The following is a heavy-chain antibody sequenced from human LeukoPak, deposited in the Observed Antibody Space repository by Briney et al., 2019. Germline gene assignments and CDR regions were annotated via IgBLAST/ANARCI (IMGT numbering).Heavy chain of an antibody. D-gene: IGHD7-27*01. CDR3: AKAPTNWDSGY. CDR1: EFTFSNYA. Sequence: GGSLRLSCAASEFTFSNYAMSWVRQAPGKGLEWVSVISGSGGSTYYADSVKGRFTISRDNSKNTLYLQMNSLRAEDAAVYYCAKAPTNWDSGYWGQGTLVTVSS. V-gene: IGHV3-23*01. CDR2: ISGSGGST. J-gene: IGHJ4*02.